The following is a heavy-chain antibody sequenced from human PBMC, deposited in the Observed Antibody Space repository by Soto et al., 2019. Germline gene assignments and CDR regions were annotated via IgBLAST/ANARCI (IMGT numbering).Heavy chain of an antibody. Sequence: PSVKVSCKASGYTFTSYGISWVRQAPGQGLEWMGWISAYNGNTNYAQKLQGRVTMTTDTSTSTAYMELRSLRSDDTAVYYCASEVTFGGVITPGAFDIWGQGTMVTVSS. D-gene: IGHD3-16*02. V-gene: IGHV1-18*01. CDR1: GYTFTSYG. CDR2: ISAYNGNT. CDR3: ASEVTFGGVITPGAFDI. J-gene: IGHJ3*02.